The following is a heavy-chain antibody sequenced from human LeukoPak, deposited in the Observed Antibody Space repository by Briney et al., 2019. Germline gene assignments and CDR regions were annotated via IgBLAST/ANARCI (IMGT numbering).Heavy chain of an antibody. CDR2: VYHSGAT. CDR3: ASSHCGGDCFSSVAFDF. D-gene: IGHD2-21*02. Sequence: PSDTLSLTCTVSNGTVGSGGYSWSWIRQPPGKGLEWTGYVYHSGATYYNPSLKSRISIPMDRSKNHFSLRLRSVTAADTAVYFCASSHCGGDCFSSVAFDFWGHGTMVTVSS. CDR1: NGTVGSGGYS. V-gene: IGHV4-30-2*01. J-gene: IGHJ3*01.